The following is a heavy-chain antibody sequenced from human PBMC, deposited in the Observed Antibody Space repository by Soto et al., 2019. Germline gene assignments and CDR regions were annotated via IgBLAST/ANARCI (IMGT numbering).Heavy chain of an antibody. CDR2: VYYTGTT. CDR3: ARDFAGRGPFDP. J-gene: IGHJ5*01. V-gene: IGHV4-59*01. CDR1: NVSITSSY. Sequence: SETLSLTCTVSNVSITSSYWNWIRQPPGKGLEWIGFVYYTGTTKYNPSLKSRVTISVDRSKNEFSLKLTSVTTADTAFYFCARDFAGRGPFDPWGQGTLVTVSS. D-gene: IGHD1-26*01.